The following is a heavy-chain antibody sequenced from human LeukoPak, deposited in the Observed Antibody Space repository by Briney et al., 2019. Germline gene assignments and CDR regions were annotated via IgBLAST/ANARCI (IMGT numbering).Heavy chain of an antibody. V-gene: IGHV3-23*01. D-gene: IGHD3-16*01. CDR2: ISGSGGST. CDR3: AKWWGNPRNRQGSYYFDY. J-gene: IGHJ4*02. CDR1: GFTFSSYA. Sequence: PGGSLRLSCAASGFTFSSYAMSWVRQAPGKGLEWVSAISGSGGSTYYADSVKGRFTISRDNSKNTLYLQMNSRRAEDTAVYYCAKWWGNPRNRQGSYYFDYWGQGTLVTVSS.